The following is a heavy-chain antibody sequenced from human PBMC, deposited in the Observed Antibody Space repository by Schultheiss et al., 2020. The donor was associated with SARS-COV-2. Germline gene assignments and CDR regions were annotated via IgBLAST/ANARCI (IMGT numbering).Heavy chain of an antibody. V-gene: IGHV3-74*01. J-gene: IGHJ4*02. Sequence: GGSLRLSCAASGFTFSTYGMHWVRQAPGKGLVWVSRVNSDGSSTSYADSVKGRFTISRDNAKNTLYLQMNSLRAEDTAVYYCARGLGLGHAYFDYWGQGTLVTVSS. CDR3: ARGLGLGHAYFDY. CDR1: GFTFSTYG. CDR2: VNSDGSST. D-gene: IGHD3/OR15-3a*01.